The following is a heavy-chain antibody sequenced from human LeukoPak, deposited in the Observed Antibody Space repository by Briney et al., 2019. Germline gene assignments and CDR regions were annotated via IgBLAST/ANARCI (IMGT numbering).Heavy chain of an antibody. CDR3: ARGLAYNYDSSAYFLDY. Sequence: GGSLRLSCAASGFTVSNKYMTWVRQAPGKGLEWVAVTSNDGNNKYYGDSVKGRFTISRDNSKNTLYLQMNSLRAEDTAVYYCARGLAYNYDSSAYFLDYWGQGTLVTVSS. CDR1: GFTVSNKY. CDR2: TSNDGNNK. J-gene: IGHJ4*02. V-gene: IGHV3-30*03. D-gene: IGHD3-22*01.